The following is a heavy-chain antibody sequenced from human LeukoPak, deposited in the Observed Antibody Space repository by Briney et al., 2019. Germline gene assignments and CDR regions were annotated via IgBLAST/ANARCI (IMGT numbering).Heavy chain of an antibody. Sequence: PGESLRLSCAASGFTFSSYSMNWVRQAPGKGLEWVSYISSASSTIYYADSVKGRFTISRDNAKNSLYLQMNSLRAEDTAMYYCARDGWFGDYNWFDPWGQGTLVTVSS. D-gene: IGHD3-10*01. CDR1: GFTFSSYS. CDR3: ARDGWFGDYNWFDP. V-gene: IGHV3-48*01. J-gene: IGHJ5*02. CDR2: ISSASSTI.